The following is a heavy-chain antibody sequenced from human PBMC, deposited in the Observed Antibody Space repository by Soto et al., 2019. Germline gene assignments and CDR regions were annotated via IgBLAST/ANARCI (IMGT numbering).Heavy chain of an antibody. Sequence: QVQLVQSGAEVKKPGASVKVSCKASGYTFTSYGISWVRQAPGQGLEWMGWISAYNGNTNYAQKLQGRITMTTDTSTITAYIELRSLRSDDTAVYYCARVLLWFGELGDACDIWGRGTMVTVSS. J-gene: IGHJ3*02. CDR1: GYTFTSYG. CDR2: ISAYNGNT. CDR3: ARVLLWFGELGDACDI. V-gene: IGHV1-18*01. D-gene: IGHD3-10*01.